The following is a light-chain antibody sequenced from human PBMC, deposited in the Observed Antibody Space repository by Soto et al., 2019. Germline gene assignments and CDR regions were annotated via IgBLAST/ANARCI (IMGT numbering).Light chain of an antibody. CDR2: AAS. V-gene: IGKV1-9*01. Sequence: DIQLTQSPSFLSASVGDRVTITCRASQGISSYLAWYQQKPGKAPKLLIYAASTLQSGVPSRFSGSGSGTACTLTISILQPEDFATYYCQQLNSYTFTFGPGTKVDIK. CDR1: QGISSY. CDR3: QQLNSYTFT. J-gene: IGKJ3*01.